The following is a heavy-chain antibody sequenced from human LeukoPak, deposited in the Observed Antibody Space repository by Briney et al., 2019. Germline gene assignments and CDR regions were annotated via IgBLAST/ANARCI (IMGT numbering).Heavy chain of an antibody. CDR1: GYTFIDYY. V-gene: IGHV1-2*02. J-gene: IGHJ4*02. D-gene: IGHD6-19*01. CDR2: IDPKSGGT. Sequence: GASVKVSCKASGYTFIDYYIHWVRKAHGQGLEWMGWIDPKSGGTSYAQKFQDRVAMIRDTSISTAYMELTRLRSDDTAVYYCARAYSSGWYGSTDYWGQGTLVTVSS. CDR3: ARAYSSGWYGSTDY.